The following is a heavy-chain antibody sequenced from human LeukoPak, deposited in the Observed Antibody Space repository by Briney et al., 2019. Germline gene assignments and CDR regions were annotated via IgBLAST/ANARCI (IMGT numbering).Heavy chain of an antibody. CDR1: GYTFTTYY. CDR3: ARGRSDSTLFPY. V-gene: IGHV1-8*03. D-gene: IGHD5-18*01. J-gene: IGHJ4*02. CDR2: MNPNNGDT. Sequence: ASVKVSCKASGYTFTTYYISWVRQATGQGLEWMGWMNPNNGDTGYADKFHGRLTITGDSSISTAYMELSSLRSEDTAVYYCARGRSDSTLFPYWGQGSLVTVSS.